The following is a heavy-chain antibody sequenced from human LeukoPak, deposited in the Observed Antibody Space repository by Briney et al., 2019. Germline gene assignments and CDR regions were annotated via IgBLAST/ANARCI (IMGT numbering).Heavy chain of an antibody. CDR1: GGSISSGTSY. V-gene: IGHV4-61*02. CDR3: ARDGYYYGSGSYYKVDFDY. CDR2: IHTSGST. D-gene: IGHD3-10*01. Sequence: SQTLSLTCTVSGGSISSGTSYWSWIRQPAEKGLEWIGRIHTSGSTNYNPSLKSRVTISIDTSKNQFSLKLSSVTAADTAVYYCARDGYYYGSGSYYKVDFDYWGQGTLVTVSS. J-gene: IGHJ4*02.